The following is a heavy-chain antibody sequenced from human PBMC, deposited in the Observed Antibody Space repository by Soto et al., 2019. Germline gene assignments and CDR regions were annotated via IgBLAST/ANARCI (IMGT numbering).Heavy chain of an antibody. CDR3: TTWCREKSCTSVSCYGDGAY. CDR2: IKSWTDGGRV. D-gene: IGHD2-8*02. J-gene: IGHJ4*02. V-gene: IGHV3-15*02. CDR1: GFTFNSAW. Sequence: EVPLVESGGALVKPGESLTLSCAASGFTFNSAWMTWVRQAPGKGLEWVGRIKSWTDGGRVDTAAPVKGRFTISRDDSNSALYMQMNSLKSEDTAVYYCTTWCREKSCTSVSCYGDGAYWGQGTLVTVSS.